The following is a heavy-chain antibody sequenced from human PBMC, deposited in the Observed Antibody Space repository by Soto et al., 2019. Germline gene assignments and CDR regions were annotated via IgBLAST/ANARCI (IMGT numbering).Heavy chain of an antibody. Sequence: GASVKVSCKASGYTFTSYGINWVRQAPGRGLEWMGWINPGNGNTKYSQQFQGRVIIDRDTSASTAYMELSSLRSEDTAVYYCASAGSSGFSDCWGQGTLVTVSS. CDR1: GYTFTSYG. D-gene: IGHD3-22*01. V-gene: IGHV1-3*01. J-gene: IGHJ4*02. CDR2: INPGNGNT. CDR3: ASAGSSGFSDC.